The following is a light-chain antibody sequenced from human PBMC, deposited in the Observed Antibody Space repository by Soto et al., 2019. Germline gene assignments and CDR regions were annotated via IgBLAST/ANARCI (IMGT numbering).Light chain of an antibody. CDR3: LKDINYPWT. CDR2: KAS. CDR1: QSISVW. J-gene: IGKJ1*01. V-gene: IGKV1-5*03. Sequence: DIQMTQSPSTLSASVGDRVTITCRASQSISVWLAWYQQKPGKAPNLMIYKASSLESGVPSRFSGSGSGTDLTLAISRLQPEDSATYYCLKDINYPWTFGQGTKVDIK.